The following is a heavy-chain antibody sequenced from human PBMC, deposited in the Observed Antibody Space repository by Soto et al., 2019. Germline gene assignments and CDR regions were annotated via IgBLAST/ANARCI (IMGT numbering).Heavy chain of an antibody. CDR3: ARETPSFDS. J-gene: IGHJ4*02. D-gene: IGHD2-15*01. CDR1: WCTFSDYP. V-gene: IGHV3-48*02. Sequence: PGGSLRLYWAAAWCTFSDYPMNWVRQAPGKGLEWISSIRTISSAIYFADSVRGRFTNSRDNARNSLYLQMTSLRDEDTAVYYCARETPSFDSWGQGTLVTVSS. CDR2: IRTISSAI.